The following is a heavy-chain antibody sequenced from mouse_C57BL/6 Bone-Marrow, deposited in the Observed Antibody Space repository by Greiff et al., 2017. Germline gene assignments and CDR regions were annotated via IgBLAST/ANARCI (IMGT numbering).Heavy chain of an antibody. J-gene: IGHJ2*01. CDR3: VREGYDCTVNYFDY. D-gene: IGHD2-4*01. CDR2: IRSKSSNYAT. V-gene: IGHV10-3*01. Sequence: DVMLVESGGGLVQPKGSLKLSCAASGFTFNTYAMHWVRQAPGKGLEWVARIRSKSSNYATYYADSVKDRFTISRDDSQSMRYLQMNNLKTEDTAMYYCVREGYDCTVNYFDYWGQGTTLTVSS. CDR1: GFTFNTYA.